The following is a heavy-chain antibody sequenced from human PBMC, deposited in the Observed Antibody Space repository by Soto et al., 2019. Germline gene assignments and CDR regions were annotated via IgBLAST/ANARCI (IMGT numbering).Heavy chain of an antibody. D-gene: IGHD3-3*01. J-gene: IGHJ3*02. V-gene: IGHV1-2*02. CDR2: INPATGAA. Sequence: QLHLVHSGAVVKKPGASVTVSCSASGYPVTAYYMHWGRQAPGRGLEWLGGINPATGAAKYTQTFQGRVTMPRDTSTSTVFMELSGLTSEDTAVFYCARGGGVGVAGSAAFDMWGQGTLVTVSS. CDR3: ARGGGVGVAGSAAFDM. CDR1: GYPVTAYY.